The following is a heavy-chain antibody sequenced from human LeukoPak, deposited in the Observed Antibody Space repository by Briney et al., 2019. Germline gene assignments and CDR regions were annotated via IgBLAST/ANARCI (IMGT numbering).Heavy chain of an antibody. V-gene: IGHV3-30*18. Sequence: PGGSLRLSCAASGFTFSSYGMHWVRQAPGKGLEWVAVISYDGSNKYYADSVKGRFTISRDNSKNTLYLQMNSLRAEDTAVYYCAKEDIVVVPAGDYYYGMDVWGQGTTVTDSS. CDR3: AKEDIVVVPAGDYYYGMDV. CDR1: GFTFSSYG. CDR2: ISYDGSNK. D-gene: IGHD2-2*01. J-gene: IGHJ6*02.